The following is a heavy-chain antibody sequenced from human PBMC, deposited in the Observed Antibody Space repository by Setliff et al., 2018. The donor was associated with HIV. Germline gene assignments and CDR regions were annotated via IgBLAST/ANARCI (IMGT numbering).Heavy chain of an antibody. Sequence: PGGSLRLSCAASGFSFGSYWMSWVRQAPGKGLEWISGISGSGVNSYYADSVKGRFTISRDNSKNTVYLQMNSLRAEGTAVYYCAKTSNTGYLFCSDYWGQGTLVTVSS. CDR2: ISGSGVNS. D-gene: IGHD3-9*01. CDR3: AKTSNTGYLFCSDY. CDR1: GFSFGSYW. V-gene: IGHV3-23*01. J-gene: IGHJ4*02.